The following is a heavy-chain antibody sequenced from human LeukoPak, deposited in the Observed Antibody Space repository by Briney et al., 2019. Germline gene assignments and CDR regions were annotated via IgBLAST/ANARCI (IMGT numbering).Heavy chain of an antibody. D-gene: IGHD3-10*01. CDR1: GFTFGSYE. J-gene: IGHJ4*02. CDR3: AREVRMVRGVYFDY. Sequence: GGSLRLSCAASGFTFGSYEMNWVRQAPGKGLEWVSYISASGSTKYYADSVKGRFTISRDNAKNSLYLQMNSLRAEDTAVYYCAREVRMVRGVYFDYWGQGTLVIVSS. V-gene: IGHV3-48*03. CDR2: ISASGSTK.